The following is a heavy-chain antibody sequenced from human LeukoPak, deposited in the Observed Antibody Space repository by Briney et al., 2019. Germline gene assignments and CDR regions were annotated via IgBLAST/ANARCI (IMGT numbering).Heavy chain of an antibody. J-gene: IGHJ3*02. D-gene: IGHD3-3*01. Sequence: SETLSLTCTVSGVSISSYYWSWIRQPPGKGLEWIGYIYYSGSTNYNPSLKSRVTISVDTSKNQFSLKLSSVTAADTAVYYCARHAIPSVLRFLEWPLPAFDIWGQGTMVTVSS. CDR1: GVSISSYY. V-gene: IGHV4-59*08. CDR3: ARHAIPSVLRFLEWPLPAFDI. CDR2: IYYSGST.